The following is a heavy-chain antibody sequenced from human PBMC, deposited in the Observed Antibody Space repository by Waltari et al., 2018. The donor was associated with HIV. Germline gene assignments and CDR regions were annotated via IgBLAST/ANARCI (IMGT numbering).Heavy chain of an antibody. D-gene: IGHD4-17*01. J-gene: IGHJ4*02. CDR2: IFGDGGST. Sequence: EVQLLESGGVLVQPGGSMRRPWAGSGFTFRSYAMTWVRQAPGKGLEWVSAIFGDGGSTFYADSVKGRFTISRDNSKNTLYLQMNSLRAEDTAIYYCAKGTLNPLTTDYWGQGTLVTVSS. CDR3: AKGTLNPLTTDY. CDR1: GFTFRSYA. V-gene: IGHV3-23*01.